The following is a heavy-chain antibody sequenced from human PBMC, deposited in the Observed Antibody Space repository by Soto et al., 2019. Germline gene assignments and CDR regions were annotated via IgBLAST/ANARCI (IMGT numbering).Heavy chain of an antibody. CDR1: GVACSHAW. Sequence: GGALRLSCATVGVACSHAWMSGGRRAPGKGLEGVGRIKSESDSGAAATAAPVKGRFTISRDDSKNTLYLHMNSLKTEDTGVYYCADPLPGLTPRGRDPSYYEGMEAWGQG. CDR3: ADPLPGLTPRGRDPSYYEGMEA. D-gene: IGHD3-16*01. CDR2: IKSESDSGAA. J-gene: IGHJ6*01. V-gene: IGHV3-15*01.